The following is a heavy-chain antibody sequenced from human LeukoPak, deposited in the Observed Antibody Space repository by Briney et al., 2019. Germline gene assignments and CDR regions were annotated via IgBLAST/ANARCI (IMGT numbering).Heavy chain of an antibody. V-gene: IGHV1-2*02. J-gene: IGHJ5*02. CDR3: ARGLSADWFDP. CDR2: SNPKNGVT. Sequence: QGLEWRGWSNPKNGVTNCAQKFQGRVTMTRDTSISTAYMELTRLRSDDTAVYYCARGLSADWFDPCCQGTLVTVSA.